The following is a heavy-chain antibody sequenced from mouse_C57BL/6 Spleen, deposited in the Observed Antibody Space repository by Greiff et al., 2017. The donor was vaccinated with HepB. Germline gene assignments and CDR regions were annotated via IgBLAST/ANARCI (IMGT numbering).Heavy chain of an antibody. V-gene: IGHV14-4*01. CDR3: TTGGYSNYFDY. CDR2: IDPENGDT. CDR1: GFNIKDDY. J-gene: IGHJ2*01. Sequence: EVQLQQSGAELVRPGASVKLSCTASGFNIKDDYMHWVKQRPEQGLEWIGWIDPENGDTEYASKFQGKATITADTSSNTAYLQLSSLTSEDTAVYYCTTGGYSNYFDYWGQCTTLTVSS. D-gene: IGHD2-5*01.